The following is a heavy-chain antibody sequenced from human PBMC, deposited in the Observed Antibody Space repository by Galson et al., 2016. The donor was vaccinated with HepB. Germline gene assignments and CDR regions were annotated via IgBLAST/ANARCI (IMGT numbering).Heavy chain of an antibody. V-gene: IGHV1-3*01. CDR1: GYTFPAYT. Sequence: SVKVSCKASGYTFPAYTIHWVRQAPGQRLEWMGWFHPGDGGTKYFPNLEGRATFSGDTSASTAYLELDSLRSEDTAVYYCARQFPGVQWDFWGQGSLVTVSS. J-gene: IGHJ4*02. CDR3: ARQFPGVQWDF. CDR2: FHPGDGGT. D-gene: IGHD2-8*01.